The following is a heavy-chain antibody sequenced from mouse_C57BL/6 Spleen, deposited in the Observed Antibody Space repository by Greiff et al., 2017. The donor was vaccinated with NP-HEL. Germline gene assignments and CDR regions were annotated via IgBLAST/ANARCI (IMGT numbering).Heavy chain of an antibody. CDR1: GFTFSDYG. CDR3: ARRDYMGMDY. J-gene: IGHJ4*01. Sequence: EVKVVESGGGLVKPGGSLKLSCAASGFTFSDYGMHWVRQAPEKGLEWVAYISSGSSTIYYADTVKGRFTISRDNAKNTLFLQMTSLRSEDTAMYYCARRDYMGMDYWGQGTSVTVSS. D-gene: IGHD2-12*01. CDR2: ISSGSSTI. V-gene: IGHV5-17*01.